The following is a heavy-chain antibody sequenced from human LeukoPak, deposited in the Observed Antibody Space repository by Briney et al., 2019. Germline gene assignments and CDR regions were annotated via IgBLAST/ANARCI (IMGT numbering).Heavy chain of an antibody. D-gene: IGHD3-9*01. CDR1: GFTFSNSG. V-gene: IGHV3-33*08. Sequence: PGGSLRLSCAASGFTFSNSGMHWVRQAPGKGLEWVALIWYDGSNQYYADSGKGRFTISRDNSKNKLYLQMNSLRAEDTAVYYCTTEGALTGSNAAFDIWGQGTMVTVSS. CDR3: TTEGALTGSNAAFDI. CDR2: IWYDGSNQ. J-gene: IGHJ3*02.